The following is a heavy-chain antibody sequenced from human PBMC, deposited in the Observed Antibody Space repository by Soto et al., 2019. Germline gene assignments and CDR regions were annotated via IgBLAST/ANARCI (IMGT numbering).Heavy chain of an antibody. CDR3: TSSSERGY. J-gene: IGHJ4*02. V-gene: IGHV1-3*01. Sequence: QVQFVQSGAEVKKPGASVKLSCKTSGYTYTEYAIHWVRQAPGQGLEWMGWINVGNGNAKYSQRVEGRVTMTRDASASKVYMEVGSLASEDTAVYSCTSSSERGYCGQGTLVTVSS. CDR2: INVGNGNA. CDR1: GYTYTEYA.